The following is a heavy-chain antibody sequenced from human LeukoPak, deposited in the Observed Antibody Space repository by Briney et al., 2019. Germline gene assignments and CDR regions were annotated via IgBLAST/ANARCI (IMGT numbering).Heavy chain of an antibody. Sequence: PGRSLTLSCEAAGSTSTNYAMSWVRPAPGRGLQWVSALSGSGGSRFYVDSVKGRFTISRDNSKNTLYLHMNSLRAEDTAAYYCAKIRDDILTGEDYFDNWGQGTLVTVSS. CDR3: AKIRDDILTGEDYFDN. J-gene: IGHJ4*02. V-gene: IGHV3-23*01. CDR2: LSGSGGSR. D-gene: IGHD3-9*01. CDR1: GSTSTNYA.